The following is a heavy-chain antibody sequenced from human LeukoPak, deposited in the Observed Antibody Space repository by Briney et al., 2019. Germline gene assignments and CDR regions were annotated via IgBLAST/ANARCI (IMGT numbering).Heavy chain of an antibody. D-gene: IGHD1-26*01. V-gene: IGHV4-59*08. J-gene: IGHJ4*02. Sequence: SETLSLTCTVSGGSISRYYWTWIRQTPEKGLEWIGYIYFSGSGSTNYNPSLKSRVTISIDMSRNQFSLKLTSVTAADTAVYYCARRVGSSRFDFWGQGSLVTVSS. CDR1: GGSISRYY. CDR3: ARRVGSSRFDF. CDR2: IYFSGSGST.